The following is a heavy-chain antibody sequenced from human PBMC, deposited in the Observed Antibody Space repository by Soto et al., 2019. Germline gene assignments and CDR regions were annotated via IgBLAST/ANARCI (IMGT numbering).Heavy chain of an antibody. D-gene: IGHD1-26*01. Sequence: QVQLVESGGGVVQPGRSLRLSCAASGFTFSTYGMHWVRQAPGKGLEWVALILYDGSKKYFADSVKGRFTISRDNSKNTLYLQMNSLRAEDTALYYCAKDLDRGEVGAINYFHYGSDVWGQGTTVTVSS. V-gene: IGHV3-30*18. CDR1: GFTFSTYG. CDR3: AKDLDRGEVGAINYFHYGSDV. CDR2: ILYDGSKK. J-gene: IGHJ6*02.